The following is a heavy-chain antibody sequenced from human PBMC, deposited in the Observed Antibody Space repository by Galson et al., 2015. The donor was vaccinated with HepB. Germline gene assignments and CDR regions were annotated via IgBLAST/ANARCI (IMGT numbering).Heavy chain of an antibody. CDR3: ARGEQRYDIFTGYYNMYDFDY. J-gene: IGHJ4*02. V-gene: IGHV1-18*04. Sequence: SGAEVKKPGASVMVHCKDTGYTSADYGISWVRQAPGHGLEWLVWISAKTGNVRYVQRCQGGYMMTTDTYTSKAYMELRGLGSDDTAVYYCARGEQRYDIFTGYYNMYDFDYWGQGTLVTVSS. CDR1: GYTSADYG. CDR2: ISAKTGNV. D-gene: IGHD3-9*01.